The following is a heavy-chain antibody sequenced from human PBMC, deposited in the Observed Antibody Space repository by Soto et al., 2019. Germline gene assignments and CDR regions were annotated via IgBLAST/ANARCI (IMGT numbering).Heavy chain of an antibody. Sequence: PGGSLRLSCAASGFTISSNAMYWVRQARGKGLEWVSAISDRGDTTHYADSVKGRFTISRDTSKNTLYLQLNTLRADDTAVYYCAKDKPGTTSFDYWGQGTLVTVSS. CDR3: AKDKPGTTSFDY. J-gene: IGHJ4*02. V-gene: IGHV3-23*01. CDR2: ISDRGDTT. CDR1: GFTISSNA. D-gene: IGHD1-1*01.